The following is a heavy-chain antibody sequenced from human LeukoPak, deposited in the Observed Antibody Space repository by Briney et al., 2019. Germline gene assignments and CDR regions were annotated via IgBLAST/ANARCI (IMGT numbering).Heavy chain of an antibody. CDR3: AKSLYCDFWSGYGY. CDR2: ISYDGSNK. CDR1: GFTFSSYG. V-gene: IGHV3-30*18. J-gene: IGHJ4*02. Sequence: GGSLRLSCAASGFTFSSYGMHWVRQAPGKGLEWVAVISYDGSNKYYADFVKGRFTISRDNPKNTLYLQMNSLRAEDTAVYYCAKSLYCDFWSGYGYWGQGTLVTVSS. D-gene: IGHD3-3*01.